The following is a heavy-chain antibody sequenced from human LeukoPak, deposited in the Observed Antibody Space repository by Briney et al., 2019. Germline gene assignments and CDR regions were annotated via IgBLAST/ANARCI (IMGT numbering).Heavy chain of an antibody. Sequence: PGGSLRLSCAASGLAFSSYAMSWVRQAPGKGLEWVSTISVASNTFYADSVKGRFTISRDNSRNTVYLQMTSLRADDTAVSYCADYGVSGVRNNFYWGQGTLVTVSS. CDR3: ADYGVSGVRNNFY. J-gene: IGHJ4*02. D-gene: IGHD3-3*01. CDR1: GLAFSSYA. V-gene: IGHV3-23*01. CDR2: ISVASNT.